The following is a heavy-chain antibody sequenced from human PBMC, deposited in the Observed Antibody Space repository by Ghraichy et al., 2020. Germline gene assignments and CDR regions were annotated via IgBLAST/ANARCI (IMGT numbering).Heavy chain of an antibody. CDR3: ARQAFVLEWLSPFDY. D-gene: IGHD3-3*01. V-gene: IGHV4-59*08. CDR1: GGSISTYY. CDR2: IYYSGST. Sequence: SETLSLTCTVSGGSISTYYWSWIRQPPGKGLEWIANIYYSGSTNYNPSLKSRVTISIDTSKNQFSLKLSSVTAADTAVYYCARQAFVLEWLSPFDYWGQGALVTVSS. J-gene: IGHJ4*02.